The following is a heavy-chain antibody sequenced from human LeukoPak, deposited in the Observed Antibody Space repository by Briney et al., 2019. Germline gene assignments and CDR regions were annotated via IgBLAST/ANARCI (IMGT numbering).Heavy chain of an antibody. V-gene: IGHV4-34*01. CDR2: IYHSGST. CDR3: ARSTSGYSYGYVY. Sequence: SETLSLTCAVYGGSFSGYYWSWIRQPPGKGLEWIGSIYHSGSTYYNPSLKSRVTISVDTSKNQFSLKLSSVTAADTAVYYCARSTSGYSYGYVYWGQGTLVTVSS. J-gene: IGHJ4*02. D-gene: IGHD5-18*01. CDR1: GGSFSGYY.